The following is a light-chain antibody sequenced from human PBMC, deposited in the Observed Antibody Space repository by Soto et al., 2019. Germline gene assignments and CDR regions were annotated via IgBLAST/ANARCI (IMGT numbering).Light chain of an antibody. Sequence: QSVLTQPASVSGSPGQSITISCTGTSSDIGAYNYISWYQQHPGKAPQLMIYEVSNRPSGVSNRFSGSKSGNTASLTISGLQADDEADYYCSSYTSTNTLEVVFGGGTKLTVL. CDR1: SSDIGAYNY. CDR2: EVS. CDR3: SSYTSTNTLEVV. V-gene: IGLV2-14*01. J-gene: IGLJ2*01.